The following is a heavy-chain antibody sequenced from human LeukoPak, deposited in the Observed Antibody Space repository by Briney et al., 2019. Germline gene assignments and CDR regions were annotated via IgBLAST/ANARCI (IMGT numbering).Heavy chain of an antibody. D-gene: IGHD6-19*01. V-gene: IGHV3-23*01. CDR3: AKAYHDSGCLIDY. Sequence: GRSLRLSCAASGVTFNSYGMQWVRQAPGKGLEWVAAIRGNGATTDYADSVKGRFTISRDNSKNTLYLQMNSLRVEDTAVYYCAKAYHDSGCLIDYWGQGTLVTVSS. CDR2: IRGNGATT. J-gene: IGHJ4*02. CDR1: GVTFNSYG.